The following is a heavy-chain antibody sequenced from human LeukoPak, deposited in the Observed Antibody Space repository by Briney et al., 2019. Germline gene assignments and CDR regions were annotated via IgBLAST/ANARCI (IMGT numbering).Heavy chain of an antibody. Sequence: PSETLSLTCTVSGGSISSYYWSWIRQPPGKGLEWIGYIYYSGSTNYNPSLKSRVTISVDTSKNQFSLKLSSVTAADTAVYYCARGPYGSGSYYNVIRDYWGQGTLVTVSS. CDR1: GGSISSYY. CDR3: ARGPYGSGSYYNVIRDY. CDR2: IYYSGST. V-gene: IGHV4-59*12. J-gene: IGHJ4*02. D-gene: IGHD3-10*01.